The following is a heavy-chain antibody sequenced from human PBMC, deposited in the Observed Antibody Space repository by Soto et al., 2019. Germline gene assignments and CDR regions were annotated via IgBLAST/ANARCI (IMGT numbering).Heavy chain of an antibody. D-gene: IGHD3-3*01. J-gene: IGHJ6*02. CDR2: IIPILGTA. CDR3: ATNYDFWSGYYFSYYYGMDV. CDR1: GGTFSSYA. Sequence: VQLVQSGAEVKKPGSSVKVSCKASGGTFSSYAISWVRQAPGQGLEWMGGIIPILGTANYAQKFPGRVTITGDESTSTAYMEPSSLRSEDTAVYYCATNYDFWSGYYFSYYYGMDVWGQGTTVTVSS. V-gene: IGHV1-69*01.